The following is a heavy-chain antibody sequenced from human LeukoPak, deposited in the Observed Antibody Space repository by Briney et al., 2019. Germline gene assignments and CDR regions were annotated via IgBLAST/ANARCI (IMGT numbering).Heavy chain of an antibody. V-gene: IGHV4-31*03. CDR2: IYYSGST. CDR3: ARAGRYSYGPWHTGWFDP. D-gene: IGHD5-18*01. CDR1: GGSISSGGYY. J-gene: IGHJ5*02. Sequence: SQTLSLTCTVSGGSISSGGYYWSWIRQHPGKGLEWIGYIYYSGSTYYNPSLKSRVTISVDTSKNQFSLKLSSVIAADTAVYYCARAGRYSYGPWHTGWFDPWGQGTLVTVSS.